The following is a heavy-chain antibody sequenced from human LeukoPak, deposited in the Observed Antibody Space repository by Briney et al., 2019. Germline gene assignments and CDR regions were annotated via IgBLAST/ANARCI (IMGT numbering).Heavy chain of an antibody. CDR3: ARALTTVTNAAGY. D-gene: IGHD4-11*01. CDR2: ISGSGGST. CDR1: GFTFSSYA. J-gene: IGHJ4*02. V-gene: IGHV3-23*01. Sequence: GGSLRLSCAASGFTFSSYAMSWVRQAPGKGLEWVSAISGSGGSTYYADSVKGRFTISRDNSKNTLYLQMGSLRAEDMAVYYCARALTTVTNAAGYWGQGTLVTVSS.